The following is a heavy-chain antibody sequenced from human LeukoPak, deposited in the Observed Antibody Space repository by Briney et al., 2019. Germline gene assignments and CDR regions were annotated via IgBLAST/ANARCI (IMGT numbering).Heavy chain of an antibody. Sequence: SETLSLTCSVYGGYFSGYYWSWIRQPPAKGREGVDGINHRGSYNHNPSLKSRVTISVETSKNQFSLTLSSVTAADTGVYYCARAWVSGYYYYYYYMDVWGKGTTVTVSS. CDR3: ARAWVSGYYYYYYYMDV. CDR2: INHRGSY. CDR1: GGYFSGYY. J-gene: IGHJ6*03. D-gene: IGHD3-22*01. V-gene: IGHV4-34*01.